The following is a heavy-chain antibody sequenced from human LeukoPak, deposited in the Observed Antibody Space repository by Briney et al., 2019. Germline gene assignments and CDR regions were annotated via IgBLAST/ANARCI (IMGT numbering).Heavy chain of an antibody. Sequence: PSETLSLTCTVSGGSISSYYWSWLRQPAGKGLEWIGRIYTSGSTNYNPSLKSRVTMSVDTSKNQFSLKLSSVTAADTAVYYCARNWIQLWLQAPDDYWGQGTLVTVSS. CDR1: GGSISSYY. CDR3: ARNWIQLWLQAPDDY. J-gene: IGHJ4*02. CDR2: IYTSGST. V-gene: IGHV4-4*07. D-gene: IGHD5-18*01.